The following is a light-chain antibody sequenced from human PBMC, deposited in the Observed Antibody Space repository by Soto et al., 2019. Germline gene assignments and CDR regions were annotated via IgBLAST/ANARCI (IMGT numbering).Light chain of an antibody. CDR1: QGINSH. J-gene: IGKJ4*01. CDR2: DAS. Sequence: DIQLTQSPSFLSASVGDRVTITCRASQGINSHLAWYQQMPGKVPNLLIYDASTLQIGVPSRFSGSGSGTELNLTISSLQPEDFAAYYCQQRNSLPFSFGGGTKVEIK. V-gene: IGKV1-9*01. CDR3: QQRNSLPFS.